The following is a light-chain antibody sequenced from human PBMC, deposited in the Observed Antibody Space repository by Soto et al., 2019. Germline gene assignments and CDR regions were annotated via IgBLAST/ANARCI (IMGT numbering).Light chain of an antibody. Sequence: AIQFTQSPSSLSSSLGEIVTITVRASQGISSALAWYQQKPGKAPKLLIYKASSLESGVPSRFSGSGSGTEFTLTISSLQPDDFATYYCQHYDTYPLTFGGGTKVDIK. CDR1: QGISSA. J-gene: IGKJ4*01. CDR3: QHYDTYPLT. CDR2: KAS. V-gene: IGKV1-13*02.